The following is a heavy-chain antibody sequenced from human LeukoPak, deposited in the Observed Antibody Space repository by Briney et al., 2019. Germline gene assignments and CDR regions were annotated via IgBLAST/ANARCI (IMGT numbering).Heavy chain of an antibody. CDR2: VITILGIA. J-gene: IGHJ4*02. D-gene: IGHD3-22*01. Sequence: SVKVSFKASAGTFSSYAISWVRQAPGQGLEWMGRVITILGIANYSQKFQGRVTITADKPTSTAYMELSSLRSEDTAVYYCARNYYDSSGYSYFDYCGQGTLVTVSS. CDR1: AGTFSSYA. CDR3: ARNYYDSSGYSYFDY. V-gene: IGHV1-69*04.